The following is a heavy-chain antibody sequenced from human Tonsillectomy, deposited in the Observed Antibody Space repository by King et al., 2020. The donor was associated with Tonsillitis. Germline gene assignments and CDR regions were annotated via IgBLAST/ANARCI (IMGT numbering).Heavy chain of an antibody. CDR3: AGGALTVYYQSPRSIDY. D-gene: IGHD3-9*01. V-gene: IGHV4-59*01. J-gene: IGHJ4*02. CDR1: GGSISSYY. CDR2: IYYSGST. Sequence: VQLQESGPGLVKPSETLSLTCTVSGGSISSYYWSWIRQPPGKGLEWSGHIYYSGSTNYNASLKSRVTISVETSKNQFSLKLSSVTAADTAVYYCAGGALTVYYQSPRSIDYWGQGTLVTVSS.